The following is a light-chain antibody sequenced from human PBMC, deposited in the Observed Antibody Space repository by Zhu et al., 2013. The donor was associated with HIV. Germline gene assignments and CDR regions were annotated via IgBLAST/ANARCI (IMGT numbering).Light chain of an antibody. CDR2: DTS. V-gene: IGKV3-20*01. J-gene: IGKJ1*01. CDR3: QHYGSSRRT. CDR1: QSASTTY. Sequence: EIVLTQSPGTLSLSPGERATLSCRTSQSASTTYLAWYQQKPGQAPRLLIFDTSTRAIGIPDRFTGTGSGTDFTLTITRLEPEDFAVYYCQHYGSSRRTFGQGTKVEVK.